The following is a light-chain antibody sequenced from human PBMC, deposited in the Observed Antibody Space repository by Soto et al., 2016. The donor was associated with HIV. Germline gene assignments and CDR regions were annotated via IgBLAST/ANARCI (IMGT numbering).Light chain of an antibody. CDR3: QAWDSNTAT. CDR2: EDM. J-gene: IGLJ2*01. CDR1: KLGDKY. V-gene: IGLV3-1*01. Sequence: SYELTQPPSVSVSPGQTASIACSGDKLGDKYTSWYQQKPGQSPVLVTYEDMERPSGIPERFSGSNSGNTATLTISGTQAMDEADYYCQAWDSNTATFGGGTKLTVL.